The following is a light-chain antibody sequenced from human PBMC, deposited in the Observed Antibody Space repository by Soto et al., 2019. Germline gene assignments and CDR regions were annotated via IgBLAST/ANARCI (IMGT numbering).Light chain of an antibody. CDR3: QRYNNWLPLT. J-gene: IGKJ4*01. V-gene: IGKV3-15*01. CDR1: QSVSSN. Sequence: EIVMTQSPATLSVSPGERATLSSRASQSVSSNLAWYQQKPGQAPRLLIYGASTRATGIPAKFSGSGSGTELTLTISSLQSEAFAVYYCQRYNNWLPLTFGGGTNVEIK. CDR2: GAS.